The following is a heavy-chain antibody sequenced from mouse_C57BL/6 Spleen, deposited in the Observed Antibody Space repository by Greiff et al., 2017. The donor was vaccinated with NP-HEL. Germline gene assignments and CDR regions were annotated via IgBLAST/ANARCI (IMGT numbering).Heavy chain of an antibody. CDR3: ARRGTTVVGTGYYFDY. J-gene: IGHJ2*01. D-gene: IGHD1-1*01. CDR1: GYSFTDYN. V-gene: IGHV1-39*01. Sequence: VHVKQSGPELVKPGASVKISCKASGYSFTDYNMNWVKQSNGKSLEWIGVINPNYGTTSYNQKFKGKATLTVDQSSSTAYMQLNSLTSEDSAVYYCARRGTTVVGTGYYFDYWGQGTTLTVSS. CDR2: INPNYGTT.